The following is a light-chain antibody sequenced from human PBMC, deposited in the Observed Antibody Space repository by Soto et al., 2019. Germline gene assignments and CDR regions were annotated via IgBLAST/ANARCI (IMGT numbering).Light chain of an antibody. CDR2: EVS. V-gene: IGLV2-14*01. CDR1: SSDVGGYNY. CDR3: SSYSSTTVV. J-gene: IGLJ3*02. Sequence: QSVLTQPASVSGSPGQSITISCTATSSDVGGYNYVSWFQQYPGKAPKLIIYEVSNRPSGVSNRFSGSKSGYTASLTISGLQSEDEADYFCSSYSSTTVVFGGGTKVTVL.